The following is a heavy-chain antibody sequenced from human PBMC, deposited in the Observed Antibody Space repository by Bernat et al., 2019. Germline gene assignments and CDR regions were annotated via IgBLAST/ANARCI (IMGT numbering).Heavy chain of an antibody. V-gene: IGHV3-15*07. Sequence: EVQLVESGGGLVRPGGSLRLSCAGSGFTFSNAWMNWVRQAPVRGLEWVARIKSKADGGTTDYAAPVKGRFTISRDDPKNTVYVQMNSLKPEDTAVYYCSTGGYFLDYWGQGTLVTVSS. J-gene: IGHJ4*02. D-gene: IGHD1-26*01. CDR3: STGGYFLDY. CDR1: GFTFSNAW. CDR2: IKSKADGGTT.